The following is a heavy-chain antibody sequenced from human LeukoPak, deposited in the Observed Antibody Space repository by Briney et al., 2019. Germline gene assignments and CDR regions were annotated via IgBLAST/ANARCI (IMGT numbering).Heavy chain of an antibody. CDR3: ASQYALAVAGTGAFDI. J-gene: IGHJ3*02. CDR1: GFTVSSNY. CDR2: IYSGGST. Sequence: GGSLRLSCAASGFTVSSNYMSWVRQAPGKGLEWVSVIYSGGSTYYADSVKGRFTISRDNSKNTLYLQMNSLRAEDTAVYYCASQYALAVAGTGAFDIWGQGTMVTVSS. D-gene: IGHD6-19*01. V-gene: IGHV3-53*01.